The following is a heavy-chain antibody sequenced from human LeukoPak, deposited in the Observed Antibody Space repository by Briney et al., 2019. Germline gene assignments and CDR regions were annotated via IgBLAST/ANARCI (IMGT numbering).Heavy chain of an antibody. V-gene: IGHV3-21*01. D-gene: IGHD3-10*01. Sequence: GRSLRLSCAASGFTFSSYSMNWVRQAPGKGLEWVSSISSSSSHTYYADSVKGRSTISRDNAKNSLYLQMNSLSAEDTAVYYCARDYYSSGSLFDYWGQGTLVTVSS. CDR3: ARDYYSSGSLFDY. CDR2: ISSSSSHT. CDR1: GFTFSSYS. J-gene: IGHJ4*02.